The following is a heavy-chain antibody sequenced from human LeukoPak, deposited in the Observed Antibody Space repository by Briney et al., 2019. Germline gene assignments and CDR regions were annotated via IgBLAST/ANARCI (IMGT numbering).Heavy chain of an antibody. D-gene: IGHD3-9*01. J-gene: IGHJ4*02. CDR2: IYSGGST. CDR3: AKGGTYDILTGYPPTQDYFDY. V-gene: IGHV3-53*01. Sequence: GGSLRLSCAASGFTVSSNYMSWVRQAPGKGLEWVSVIYSGGSTYYADSVKGRFTISRDNSKNTLYLQMNSLRAEDTAVYYCAKGGTYDILTGYPPTQDYFDYWGQGTLVTVSS. CDR1: GFTVSSNY.